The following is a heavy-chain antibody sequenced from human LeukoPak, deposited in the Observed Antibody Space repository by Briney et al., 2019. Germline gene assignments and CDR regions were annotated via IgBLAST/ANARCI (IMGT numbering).Heavy chain of an antibody. CDR3: ASSVRAEGDRFPFDY. CDR1: GGSINNYY. J-gene: IGHJ4*02. D-gene: IGHD3-16*01. Sequence: SETLSLTCTVSGGSINNYYWSWIRQSAGKGLEWIGRIYSSGTTNYNPSLKSRVIMSVDTSKNQLSLKLSSVTAADTAVYYCASSVRAEGDRFPFDYWGQGTLVTVSS. V-gene: IGHV4-4*07. CDR2: IYSSGTT.